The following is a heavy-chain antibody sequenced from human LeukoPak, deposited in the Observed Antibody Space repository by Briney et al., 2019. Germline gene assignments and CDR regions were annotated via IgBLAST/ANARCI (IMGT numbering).Heavy chain of an antibody. CDR3: ARDNSLSLRSKYSSGYFDY. V-gene: IGHV3-23*01. D-gene: IGHD3-22*01. J-gene: IGHJ4*02. Sequence: PGGSLRLSCAASGFTVSSNYMSWVRQAPGKGLEWVSVISSSGGSTYYADSVKGRFTISRDNSKDTLYLQMNSLRAEDTAVYYCARDNSLSLRSKYSSGYFDYWGQGTLVTVSS. CDR1: GFTVSSNY. CDR2: ISSSGGST.